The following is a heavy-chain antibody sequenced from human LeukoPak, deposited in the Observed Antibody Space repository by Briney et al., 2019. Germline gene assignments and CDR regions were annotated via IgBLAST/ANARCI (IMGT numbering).Heavy chain of an antibody. D-gene: IGHD6-13*01. Sequence: PGGSLRLSCAASGFTFAGYAMSWVRQAPGKGLEWVSGITNSGGGTYYADSVKGRFIISSDNSKNTLYLQMNSLRAEDTAIYYCAKDSPYSSSWYLFDYWGQGTLVTVSS. V-gene: IGHV3-23*01. J-gene: IGHJ4*02. CDR1: GFTFAGYA. CDR2: ITNSGGGT. CDR3: AKDSPYSSSWYLFDY.